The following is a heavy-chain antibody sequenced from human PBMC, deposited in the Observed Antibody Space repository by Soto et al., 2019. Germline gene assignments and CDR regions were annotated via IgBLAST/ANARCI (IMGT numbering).Heavy chain of an antibody. Sequence: GESLKISCTGFGYTFTTFWISWVRQMPGKGLEWMGRIDPRDSYVNYSPSFQGHVTISLDKSISTAYLQWGSLKASDTAMYYCARMFCSTTPCDSWIDPRCQATLVTVS. CDR1: GYTFTTFW. V-gene: IGHV5-10-1*01. CDR3: ARMFCSTTPCDSWIDP. J-gene: IGHJ5*02. CDR2: IDPRDSYV. D-gene: IGHD2-2*01.